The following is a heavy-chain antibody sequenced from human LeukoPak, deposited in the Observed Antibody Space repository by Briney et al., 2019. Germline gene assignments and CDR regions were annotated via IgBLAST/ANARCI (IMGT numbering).Heavy chain of an antibody. CDR2: IKQDGSEK. Sequence: RGSLRLSCAASGFTFSSYWMSWVRQAPGKGLEWVANIKQDGSEKYYVDSVKGRFTISRDNAKNSLYLQMNSLRAEDTAVYYCARDAGGYCSSTSCAEYYYYGMDVWGQGTTVTVSS. D-gene: IGHD2-2*01. J-gene: IGHJ6*02. CDR3: ARDAGGYCSSTSCAEYYYYGMDV. CDR1: GFTFSSYW. V-gene: IGHV3-7*01.